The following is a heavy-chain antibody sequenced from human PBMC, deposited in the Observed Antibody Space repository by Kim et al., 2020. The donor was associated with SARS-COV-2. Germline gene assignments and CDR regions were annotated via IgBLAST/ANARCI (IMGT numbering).Heavy chain of an antibody. D-gene: IGHD1-26*01. CDR3: ARYSGSYYWFDP. V-gene: IGHV7-4-1*02. J-gene: IGHJ5*02. Sequence: TYAQCFTGRVVFSLDTSVRTAYLQISSLKAEDTAVYYCARYSGSYYWFDPWGQGTLVTVSS.